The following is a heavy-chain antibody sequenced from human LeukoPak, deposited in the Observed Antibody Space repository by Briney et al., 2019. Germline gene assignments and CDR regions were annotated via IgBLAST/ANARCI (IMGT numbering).Heavy chain of an antibody. CDR2: IKEDGTEK. V-gene: IGHV3-7*01. D-gene: IGHD1-1*01. CDR3: VRESRPGGAMGLYHNLDY. Sequence: EGSLRLSCAGSGFTFSDFWMTWVRQTPGKGLEWVANIKEDGTEKNLVDSVKGRFTISRDNTKNLLFLEMNNLRGDDTAIYYCVRESRPGGAMGLYHNLDYWGQGTLVSVSS. CDR1: GFTFSDFW. J-gene: IGHJ4*02.